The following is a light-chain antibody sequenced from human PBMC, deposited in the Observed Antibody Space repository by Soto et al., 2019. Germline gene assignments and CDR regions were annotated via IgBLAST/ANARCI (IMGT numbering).Light chain of an antibody. J-gene: IGLJ2*01. CDR3: SSYISSTPYVV. CDR2: EVS. Sequence: QSALTQPASVSGSPGQSITISCTGTSSDIGGYNYVSWYQQHPGKAPKLMIYEVSNRPSGVSNRFSGSKSGNTASLTISGLQAEDEADYYCSSYISSTPYVVFGGGTKLTVL. V-gene: IGLV2-14*01. CDR1: SSDIGGYNY.